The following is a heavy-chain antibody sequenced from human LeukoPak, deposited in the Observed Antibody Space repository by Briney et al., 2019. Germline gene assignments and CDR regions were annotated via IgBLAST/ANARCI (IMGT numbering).Heavy chain of an antibody. CDR2: IYYSGGT. Sequence: PSETLSLTCTVSGDSISSYYWSWIRQPPGKGLEWIGYIYYSGGTNYNPSLKGRVTISIDTSKNQFSLEVSSVTAADTAIYYCARDQHFCDNSGYGFDLWGQGTMVTVSS. V-gene: IGHV4-59*01. CDR3: ARDQHFCDNSGYGFDL. J-gene: IGHJ3*01. CDR1: GDSISSYY. D-gene: IGHD3-22*01.